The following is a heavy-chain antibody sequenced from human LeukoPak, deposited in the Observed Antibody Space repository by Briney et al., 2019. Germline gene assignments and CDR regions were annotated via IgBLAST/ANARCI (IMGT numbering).Heavy chain of an antibody. Sequence: SETLSLTCTVSGGSISPYYWSWLRQTPGKGLEWIGYILYSGTTTNYNPSLKSRVTISVDTSKNQFSLKLSSVTAADTAVYYCARVGEWNDLVSWGQRTLVTVSS. CDR3: ARVGEWNDLVS. CDR2: ILYSGTT. CDR1: GGSISPYY. D-gene: IGHD1-1*01. V-gene: IGHV4-59*01. J-gene: IGHJ4*02.